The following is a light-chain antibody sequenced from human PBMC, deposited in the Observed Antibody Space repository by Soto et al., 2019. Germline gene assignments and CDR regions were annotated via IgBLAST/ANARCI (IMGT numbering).Light chain of an antibody. J-gene: IGKJ4*01. CDR3: QQTTSFPLT. V-gene: IGKV1-12*01. CDR1: QGISSW. Sequence: DIQMTQSPSFVSASVGDRVTITCRASQGISSWLAWYQGGQHKPGRAPKLLIHAASSLESGVPSRFSGSGSGTDFTLTISSLQPEDFATYYCQQTTSFPLTFGGGTKVEIK. CDR2: AAS.